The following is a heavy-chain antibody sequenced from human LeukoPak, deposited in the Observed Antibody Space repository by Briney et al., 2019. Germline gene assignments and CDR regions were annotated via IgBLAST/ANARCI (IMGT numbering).Heavy chain of an antibody. CDR2: IYYSGST. D-gene: IGHD3-10*01. CDR1: GGSISSYY. CDR3: ARVGGDPSQFDY. Sequence: SETLSLTCTVSGGSISSYYWSWIRQPPEKGLEGIGYIYYSGSTNYNPSLTSRVTISVDTSKNQFSLKLSSVTAADTAVYYCARVGGDPSQFDYWGQGTLVTVSS. J-gene: IGHJ4*02. V-gene: IGHV4-59*01.